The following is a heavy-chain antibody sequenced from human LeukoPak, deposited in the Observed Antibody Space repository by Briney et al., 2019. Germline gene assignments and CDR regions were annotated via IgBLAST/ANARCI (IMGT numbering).Heavy chain of an antibody. CDR2: INSDGSGT. J-gene: IGHJ4*02. Sequence: PGGSLRLSCVASGFAFNVRWMHWVRHAPGKGMVWVSRINSDGSGTSHADSVKGRFTISRDNAKNTLYLQMNSLRAEDTAVYYCARSYGWLPGGMWGQGTLVTVSS. CDR3: ARSYGWLPGGM. CDR1: GFAFNVRW. D-gene: IGHD5-12*01. V-gene: IGHV3-74*01.